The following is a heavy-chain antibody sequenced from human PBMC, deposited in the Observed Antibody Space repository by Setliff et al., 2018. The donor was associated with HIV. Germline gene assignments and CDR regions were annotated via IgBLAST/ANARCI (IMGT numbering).Heavy chain of an antibody. CDR2: IDHGGRT. Sequence: SETLSLTCAVSGYSISSGYYWGWIRQPPGKGLEWIGDIDHGGRTNYNPSLKSRVTISLDTSKTQFSLTLSSVTAADTAVYYCARGRSCESDWCWLYYNYYYGMDVWAQGTAVTVSS. CDR3: ARGRSCESDWCWLYYNYYYGMDV. CDR1: GYSISSGYY. J-gene: IGHJ6*02. V-gene: IGHV4-38-2*01. D-gene: IGHD2-8*01.